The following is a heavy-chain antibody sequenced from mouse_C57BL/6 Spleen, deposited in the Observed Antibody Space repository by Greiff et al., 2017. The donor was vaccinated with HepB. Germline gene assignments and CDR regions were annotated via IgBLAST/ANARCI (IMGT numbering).Heavy chain of an antibody. CDR1: GYTFTDYN. J-gene: IGHJ4*01. D-gene: IGHD3-2*02. CDR3: ARQLRLLYAMDY. Sequence: VQLKESGPELVKPGASVKMSCKASGYTFTDYNMHWVKQSHGKSLEWIGYINPNNGGTSYNQKFKGKATLTVNKSSSTAYMELRSLTSEDSAVYYCARQLRLLYAMDYWGQGTSVTVSS. CDR2: INPNNGGT. V-gene: IGHV1-22*01.